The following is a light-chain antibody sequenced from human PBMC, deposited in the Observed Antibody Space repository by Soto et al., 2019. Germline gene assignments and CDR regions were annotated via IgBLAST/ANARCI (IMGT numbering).Light chain of an antibody. CDR2: EVT. Sequence: QSALTQPPSASGSPGQSVTISCTGTSSDVGGYNYVSWYQQYPGRAPKLMIYEVTKRPSGVPDRFSGSKSGNTASLTVSGLQAEDEADYHCSSYAASNNFYFVFGGGTKLTVL. J-gene: IGLJ3*02. CDR3: SSYAASNNFYFV. CDR1: SSDVGGYNY. V-gene: IGLV2-8*01.